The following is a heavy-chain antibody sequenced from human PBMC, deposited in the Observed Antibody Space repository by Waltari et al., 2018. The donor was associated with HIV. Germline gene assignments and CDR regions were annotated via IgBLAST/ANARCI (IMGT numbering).Heavy chain of an antibody. D-gene: IGHD6-13*01. CDR2: IFPGDSDT. Sequence: EVQLVQSGAEVKKPGESLKISCKGSGYSFTSYWIGWVRQMPGKGLEWMGVIFPGDSDTRYSPSFQGQVTISADKSISTAYLQWSSLKASDTAMYYCARLLTGQQLDTLFDYWGQGTLVTVSS. J-gene: IGHJ4*02. V-gene: IGHV5-51*03. CDR3: ARLLTGQQLDTLFDY. CDR1: GYSFTSYW.